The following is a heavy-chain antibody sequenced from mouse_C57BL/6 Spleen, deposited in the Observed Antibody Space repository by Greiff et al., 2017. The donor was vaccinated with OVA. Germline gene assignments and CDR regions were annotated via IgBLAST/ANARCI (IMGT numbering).Heavy chain of an antibody. D-gene: IGHD1-1*01. J-gene: IGHJ4*01. CDR2: IDPEDGDT. Sequence: VQLQQSGAELVRPGASVKLSCTASGFNITDYYMHWVKQRPEQGLEWIGWIDPEDGDTEYAPKFKGKATMTAVTSSNTAYLQLSSLTSEDTAVYYCTTSGSSYYAMDYWGQGTSVTVSS. V-gene: IGHV14-1*01. CDR3: TTSGSSYYAMDY. CDR1: GFNITDYY.